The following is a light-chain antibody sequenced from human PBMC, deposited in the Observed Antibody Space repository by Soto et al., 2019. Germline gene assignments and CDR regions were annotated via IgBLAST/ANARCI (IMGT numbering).Light chain of an antibody. J-gene: IGKJ2*01. CDR3: QQYKNWRPVYT. Sequence: EIVMTQSPATLYVSPGERATLSCRASQSVSSNLARYQQKPGQAPRLLIYGASTRATGIPARYSGSGSGTEFTHSIGRLHSEEFEVSYWQQYKNWRPVYTFGQGTELELK. V-gene: IGKV3-15*01. CDR1: QSVSSN. CDR2: GAS.